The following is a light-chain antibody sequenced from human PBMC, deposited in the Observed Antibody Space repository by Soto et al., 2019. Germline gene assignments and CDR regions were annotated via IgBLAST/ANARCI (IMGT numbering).Light chain of an antibody. J-gene: IGLJ2*01. CDR2: LND. V-gene: IGLV1-44*01. Sequence: QSVLTQPPSASGIPGQRVTVSCSGSRSNIESNTVNWYQQYPGTAPKLLIYLNDQRPSGVPDRISGSKSGTSASLAISGLQSEDEADYYCATWDDSLNGWVFGGGTKLTVL. CDR3: ATWDDSLNGWV. CDR1: RSNIESNT.